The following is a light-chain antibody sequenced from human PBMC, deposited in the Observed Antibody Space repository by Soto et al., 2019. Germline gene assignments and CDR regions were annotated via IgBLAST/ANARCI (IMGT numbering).Light chain of an antibody. CDR1: SSDVGGYHS. V-gene: IGLV2-8*01. CDR2: EVN. J-gene: IGLJ2*01. Sequence: QSALTQPPSASGSPGQSVTISCTGTSSDVGGYHSVSWYQQHPGRAPKLMIFEVNKRPSGVPDRFSGSKSGNTASLSVSGLQAEDEADYYCSSYAGSTNLVFGGGTKLTVL. CDR3: SSYAGSTNLV.